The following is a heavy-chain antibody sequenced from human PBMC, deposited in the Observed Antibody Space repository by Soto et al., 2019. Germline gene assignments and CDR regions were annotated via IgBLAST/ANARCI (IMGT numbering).Heavy chain of an antibody. J-gene: IGHJ5*02. CDR2: ISSSSSYI. D-gene: IGHD3-22*01. V-gene: IGHV3-21*01. CDR1: GFTFSSYS. CDR3: ARAAIEYYYDSSGYSGLDP. Sequence: GGSLRLSCAASGFTFSSYSMNWVRQAPGKGLEWVSSISSSSSYIYYADSVKGRFTISRDNAKNSLYLQMNSLRAEDTAVYYCARAAIEYYYDSSGYSGLDPWGQGTLVTVSS.